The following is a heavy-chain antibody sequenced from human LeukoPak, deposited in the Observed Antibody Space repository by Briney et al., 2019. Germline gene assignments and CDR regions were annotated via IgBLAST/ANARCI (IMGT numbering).Heavy chain of an antibody. D-gene: IGHD1-26*01. J-gene: IGHJ4*02. CDR2: IYYSGST. Sequence: SETLSLTCTVSGGSISSSSYYWGWIRQPPGKGLEWIGSIYYSGSTYCNPSLKSRVTISVDTSKNQFSLKLSSVTAADTAVYYCARQVGATSLGFDLGWATYYFDYWGQGTLVTVSS. CDR3: ARQVGATSLGFDLGWATYYFDY. V-gene: IGHV4-39*01. CDR1: GGSISSSSYY.